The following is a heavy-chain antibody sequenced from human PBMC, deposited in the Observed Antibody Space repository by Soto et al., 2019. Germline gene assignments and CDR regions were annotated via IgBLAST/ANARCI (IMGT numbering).Heavy chain of an antibody. V-gene: IGHV1-69*04. Sequence: QVQLVQSGAEVKKPGSLLKVSCKASGATYSPFIAYAISWLRQAPRQGLEWTGSLIPLRSSQHYADGFQGRATISADSSTFTVSRELTNLTSADACVYFCARSRDRCGGDCYSVYAAFDRWGQGTAVTVSS. CDR3: ARSRDRCGGDCYSVYAAFDR. CDR2: LIPLRSSQ. CDR1: GATYSPFIAYA. J-gene: IGHJ3*01. D-gene: IGHD2-21*02.